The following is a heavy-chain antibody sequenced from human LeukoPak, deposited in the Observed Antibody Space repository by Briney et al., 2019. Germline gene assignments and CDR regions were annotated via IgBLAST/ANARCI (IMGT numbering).Heavy chain of an antibody. CDR3: SEYYYDGSGYLLRG. Sequence: GGSLRLSCTASGFTFGDYAMSWFRQAPGKGLEWVGFIRSKVYGGTTEYAASVKGRFTISRDDSKSIVYLQMNSLKTEDTALYYCSEYYYDGSGYLLRGWGQGTLVTVSS. J-gene: IGHJ4*02. CDR1: GFTFGDYA. V-gene: IGHV3-49*03. D-gene: IGHD3-22*01. CDR2: IRSKVYGGTT.